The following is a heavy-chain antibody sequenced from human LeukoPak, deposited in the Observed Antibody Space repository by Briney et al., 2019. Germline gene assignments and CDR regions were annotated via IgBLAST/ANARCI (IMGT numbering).Heavy chain of an antibody. CDR1: GGSFSGYY. CDR2: IYYSGST. CDR3: ARGGVDSDAFDI. J-gene: IGHJ3*02. V-gene: IGHV4-31*11. Sequence: SETLSLTCAVYGGSFSGYYWSWIRQRPGQGLEWIGYIYYSGSTYFNPSLMSRLTISVDTSTNQFSLKLSSVTAADTAVYYCARGGVDSDAFDIWGQGTMVTVSS. D-gene: IGHD3-10*01.